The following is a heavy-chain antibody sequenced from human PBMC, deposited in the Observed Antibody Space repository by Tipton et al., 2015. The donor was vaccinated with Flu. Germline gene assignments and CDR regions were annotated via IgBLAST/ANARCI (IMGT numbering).Heavy chain of an antibody. CDR2: IKQDGSEK. Sequence: SLRLSCAASGFTFSSYWMSWVRQAPGKGLEWVANIKQDGSEKYYVDSVKGRFTISRDNAKNSLYLQMNSLRAEDTAVYYCARDLTSIAVAGYFDYWGQGTLVTVSS. CDR3: ARDLTSIAVAGYFDY. D-gene: IGHD6-19*01. V-gene: IGHV3-7*01. J-gene: IGHJ4*02. CDR1: GFTFSSYW.